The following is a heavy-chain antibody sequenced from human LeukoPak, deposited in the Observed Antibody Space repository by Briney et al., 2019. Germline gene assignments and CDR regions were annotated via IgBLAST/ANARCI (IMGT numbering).Heavy chain of an antibody. V-gene: IGHV1-2*02. D-gene: IGHD3-3*01. J-gene: IGHJ4*02. CDR2: INPNSGGT. Sequence: ASVKVSCKAPGYTFTGYYMHWVRQAPGQGLEWMGWINPNSGGTNYAQKFQGRVTMTRDTSITTAYMEVSRLTFDDTAVYYCARAFYDFWSGYYTPYFDYWGRGNLVTVSS. CDR1: GYTFTGYY. CDR3: ARAFYDFWSGYYTPYFDY.